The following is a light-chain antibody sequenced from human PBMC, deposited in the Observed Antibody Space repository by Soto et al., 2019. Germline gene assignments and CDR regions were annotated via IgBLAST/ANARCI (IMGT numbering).Light chain of an antibody. CDR3: AAWDGSLSAWM. J-gene: IGLJ3*02. Sequence: QSVLTQPPSASGTPGQRVTISCSGSSSNIGSNYVYWYQQLTGTAPKLLIDGSNQRPSGVPDRFSGSKSGTSASLAISGLRSEDEADCYCAAWDGSLSAWMFGGGTKLTVL. CDR2: GSN. V-gene: IGLV1-47*02. CDR1: SSNIGSNY.